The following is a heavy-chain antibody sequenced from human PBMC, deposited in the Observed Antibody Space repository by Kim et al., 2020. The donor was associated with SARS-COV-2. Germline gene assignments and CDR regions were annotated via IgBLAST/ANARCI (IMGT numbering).Heavy chain of an antibody. Sequence: SETLSLTCTVSAGSVSSGNYYWSWIRQPPGKGLEWIGYIYYSGSTKYNPSLKSRVTISVDTSKNQFSLKLSSVTAADTAVYYCARERDGYPYFDYWGQGT. J-gene: IGHJ4*02. CDR1: AGSVSSGNYY. V-gene: IGHV4-61*01. CDR3: ARERDGYPYFDY. CDR2: IYYSGST. D-gene: IGHD5-12*01.